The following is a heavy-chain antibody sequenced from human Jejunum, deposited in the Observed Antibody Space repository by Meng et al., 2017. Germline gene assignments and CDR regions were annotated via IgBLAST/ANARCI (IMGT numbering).Heavy chain of an antibody. V-gene: IGHV4-61*08. J-gene: IGHJ4*02. CDR1: GGSVSSAGYQ. Sequence: QGQRQESGPGVVRPSETRSLICSVSGGSVSSAGYQWSWIRQPPGKGLEWIGYASTNYNPSLKSRVTISVDTSKNQFSLRLTSVTAADTAVYYCARDHMGSLDYWGQGILVTVSS. CDR3: ARDHMGSLDY. CDR2: AST. D-gene: IGHD1-26*01.